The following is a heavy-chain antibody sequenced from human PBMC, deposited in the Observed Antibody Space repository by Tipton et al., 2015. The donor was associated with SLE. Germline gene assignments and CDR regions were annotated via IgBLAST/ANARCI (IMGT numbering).Heavy chain of an antibody. D-gene: IGHD5-18*01. J-gene: IGHJ4*02. Sequence: SGVMFSTYGIHWVRQAPGKGLEWVAFMQFDGSNEYYADSVKGRFSISRDISKNTLYLQMSSLRAEDTAVYYCARTRRLHLDYFDYWGQGTLVTVSS. CDR3: ARTRRLHLDYFDY. V-gene: IGHV3-30*02. CDR2: MQFDGSNE. CDR1: GVMFSTYG.